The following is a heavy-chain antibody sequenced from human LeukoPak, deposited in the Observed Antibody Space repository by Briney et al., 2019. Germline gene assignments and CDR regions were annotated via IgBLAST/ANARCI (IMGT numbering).Heavy chain of an antibody. J-gene: IGHJ6*02. CDR2: IKSDGSST. Sequence: GGSLRLSCAASGFTFSNYWMHWVRQAPGEALMWVSRIKSDGSSTTYADSVKGRFTISRDNAKNTPYLQMNSLRAEDTAVYYCSRDSLSSCGGDCYSGLDVWGQGTTVTVSS. CDR1: GFTFSNYW. CDR3: SRDSLSSCGGDCYSGLDV. D-gene: IGHD2-21*02. V-gene: IGHV3-74*01.